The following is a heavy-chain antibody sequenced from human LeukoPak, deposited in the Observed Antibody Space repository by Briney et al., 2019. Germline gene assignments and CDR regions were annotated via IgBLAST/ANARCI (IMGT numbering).Heavy chain of an antibody. CDR3: ARDNGRYYDILTGYYEF. CDR1: GFTFSDYY. D-gene: IGHD3-9*01. Sequence: GGSLRLSCAASGFTFSDYYMSWIRQAPGKGLEWVSYISSSGSTIYYADSVRGRFTISRDNAKNSLYLQMNSLRAEDTAVYYCARDNGRYYDILTGYYEFWGQGTLVTVYS. J-gene: IGHJ4*02. V-gene: IGHV3-11*01. CDR2: ISSSGSTI.